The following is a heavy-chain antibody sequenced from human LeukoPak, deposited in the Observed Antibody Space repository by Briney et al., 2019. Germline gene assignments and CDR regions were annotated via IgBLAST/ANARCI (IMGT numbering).Heavy chain of an antibody. CDR3: AGDPPLFHGYYYYGMDV. V-gene: IGHV3-53*01. CDR1: GFTVSSNY. D-gene: IGHD3-10*01. CDR2: IYSGGST. J-gene: IGHJ6*02. Sequence: GGSLRLSCAASGFTVSSNYMSWVRQAPGKGLEWVSVIYSGGSTYYADSVKGRFTISRDNSKNTLYLQMNSLRAEDTAVYYCAGDPPLFHGYYYYGMDVWGQGTTVTVSS.